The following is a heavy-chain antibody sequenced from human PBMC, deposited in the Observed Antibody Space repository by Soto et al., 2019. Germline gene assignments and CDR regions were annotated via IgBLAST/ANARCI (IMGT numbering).Heavy chain of an antibody. CDR2: IYYSGST. J-gene: IGHJ3*02. D-gene: IGHD3-10*01. CDR3: ARVWGGAFDI. V-gene: IGHV4-59*01. Sequence: QVQLQESGPGLVKPSETLSLTCTVSGGSISSYYWSWIRQPPGKGLEWIGYIYYSGSTNYNPSLRRRFTISVDTSKNQFSLKLGSVTAADTAVYYCARVWGGAFDIWGQGTMVTVSS. CDR1: GGSISSYY.